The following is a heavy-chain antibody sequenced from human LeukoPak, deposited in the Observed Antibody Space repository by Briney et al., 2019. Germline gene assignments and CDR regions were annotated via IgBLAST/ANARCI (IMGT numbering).Heavy chain of an antibody. J-gene: IGHJ4*02. CDR3: AKDLPHYYDSSGWGYYFDY. V-gene: IGHV3-23*01. CDR2: ISGSGGST. D-gene: IGHD3-22*01. CDR1: GFTFSSYA. Sequence: GGSLRLSCAASGFTFSSYAMSWVRQAPGKGLEWVSAISGSGGSTYYADSVKGRFTISRDNSKNTLYLQMNSLRAEDTAVYYCAKDLPHYYDSSGWGYYFDYWDQGTLVTVSS.